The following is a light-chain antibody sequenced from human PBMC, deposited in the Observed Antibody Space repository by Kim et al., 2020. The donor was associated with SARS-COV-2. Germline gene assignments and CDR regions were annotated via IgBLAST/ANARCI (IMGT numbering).Light chain of an antibody. CDR3: HQYATSPLT. V-gene: IGKV3-20*01. CDR2: DAS. J-gene: IGKJ5*01. Sequence: EIVLTQSPGTLSLSPGERATLSCRASQNVGRNYIAWYQQKPGQTPRLVIYDASSRATGIPDRVSGSGSGTDFTLSISGLEAEDFAVYYLHQYATSPLTFGQGTRLEIK. CDR1: QNVGRNY.